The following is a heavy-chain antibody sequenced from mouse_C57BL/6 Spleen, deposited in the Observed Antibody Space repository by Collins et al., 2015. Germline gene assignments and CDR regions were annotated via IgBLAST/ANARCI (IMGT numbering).Heavy chain of an antibody. CDR1: GYTFTSYW. CDR2: IYPGDGDT. J-gene: IGHJ3*01. Sequence: QVQLQQSGAELARPGASVKLSCKASGYTFTSYWMQWVKQRPGQGLEWIGAIYPGDGDTRYTQKFKGKATLTADKSSSTAYMQLSSLASEDSAVYYCARGDLEAWFALLGPRGSGHCLC. V-gene: IGHV1-87*01. CDR3: ARGDLEAWFAL.